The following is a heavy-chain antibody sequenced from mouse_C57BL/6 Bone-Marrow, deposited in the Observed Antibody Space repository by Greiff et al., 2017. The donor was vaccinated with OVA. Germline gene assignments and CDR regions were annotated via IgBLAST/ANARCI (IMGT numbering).Heavy chain of an antibody. CDR1: GYSITSDY. CDR3: ARSGEAMDY. CDR2: ISYSGST. J-gene: IGHJ4*01. Sequence: EVQLQESGPGLAKPSQTLSLTCYVTGYSITSDYWNWFRKFPGNKLEYMGYISYSGSTYYNTSLKSRISITRDTSKNQYYLQLNSVTTEDTATYYCARSGEAMDYWGQGTSVTVSS. D-gene: IGHD3-2*02. V-gene: IGHV3-8*01.